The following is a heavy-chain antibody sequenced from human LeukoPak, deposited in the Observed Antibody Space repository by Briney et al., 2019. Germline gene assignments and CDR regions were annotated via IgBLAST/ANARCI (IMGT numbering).Heavy chain of an antibody. CDR3: AKDHGFWSGNDAFDI. D-gene: IGHD3-3*01. Sequence: SETLSLTCTVSGGSISSYCRSWIRQPAGKGLEWVGRIYTSGSTNYNPSLKSRVTMSVDTSTNQFSQMRSSVTAADTAGYYCAKDHGFWSGNDAFDIWGKGTMVTVSS. CDR1: GGSISSYC. V-gene: IGHV4-4*07. CDR2: IYTSGST. J-gene: IGHJ3*02.